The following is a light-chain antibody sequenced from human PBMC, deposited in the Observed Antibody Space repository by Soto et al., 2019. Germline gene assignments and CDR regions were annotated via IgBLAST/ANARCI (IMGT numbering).Light chain of an antibody. V-gene: IGKV3-20*01. CDR1: QSVSSSD. CDR2: GAS. Sequence: EIVLTQSPGTLSLSPGERATLSCRASQSVSSSDLAWYQQKPGQAPGLLIYGASTRATDIPDRFSGSGSGTDFTLTISRLEPEDFAVYYCQQCGTSCTFGQGTNLEIK. J-gene: IGKJ2*02. CDR3: QQCGTSCT.